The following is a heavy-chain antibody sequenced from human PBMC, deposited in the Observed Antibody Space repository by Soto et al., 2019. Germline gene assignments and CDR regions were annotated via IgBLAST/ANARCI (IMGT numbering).Heavy chain of an antibody. J-gene: IGHJ3*02. CDR2: IYSGGST. Sequence: GGSLRLSCAASGFTVSSNYMSWVRQAPGRGLEWVSVIYSGGSTYYADSVKGRFTISRDNSKNTLYLQMNSLRAEDTAVYYCARVEAXTPLSRAFDIWGQGTMVTVSS. CDR1: GFTVSSNY. V-gene: IGHV3-66*01. CDR3: ARVEAXTPLSRAFDI.